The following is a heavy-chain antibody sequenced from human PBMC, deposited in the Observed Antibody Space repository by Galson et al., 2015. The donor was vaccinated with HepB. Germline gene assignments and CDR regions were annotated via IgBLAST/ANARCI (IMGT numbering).Heavy chain of an antibody. CDR2: ISAYNGNT. CDR1: GYTFTSYG. CDR3: ARDLRGSGLVVITTGWFDP. V-gene: IGHV1-18*01. Sequence: SVKVSCKASGYTFTSYGISWVRQAPGQGLEWMGWISAYNGNTNYAQKLQGRVTMTTDTSTSTAYMELRSLRSDDTAVYYCARDLRGSGLVVITTGWFDPWGQGTLVTVSS. D-gene: IGHD3-22*01. J-gene: IGHJ5*02.